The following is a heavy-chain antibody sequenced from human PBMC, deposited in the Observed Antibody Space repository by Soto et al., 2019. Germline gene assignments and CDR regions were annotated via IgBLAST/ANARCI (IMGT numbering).Heavy chain of an antibody. D-gene: IGHD5-18*01. CDR1: GFTFSDYY. CDR3: ATAKKDTAMVGSFDY. J-gene: IGHJ4*02. V-gene: IGHV3-11*01. Sequence: PGGSLRLSCAASGFTFSDYYMSWIRQAPGKGLEWVSYISSSGSTIYYADSVKGRFTISRDNAKNSLYLQMNSLRAEDTAVYYCATAKKDTAMVGSFDYWGQGTLVTVSS. CDR2: ISSSGSTI.